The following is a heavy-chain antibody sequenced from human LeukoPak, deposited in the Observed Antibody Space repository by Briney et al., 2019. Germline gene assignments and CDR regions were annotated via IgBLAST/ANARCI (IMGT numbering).Heavy chain of an antibody. CDR1: GGSISGYF. D-gene: IGHD3-10*01. Sequence: PSETLSLTCSVSGGSISGYFWSWIRQPAGKGLEWIGRIYSSGSTNYNPSLKSRVTMSLDTSENRFSLKLSSVTAADTAVYYCARWTGSFDYWGQGTLVTVS. CDR2: IYSSGST. CDR3: ARWTGSFDY. V-gene: IGHV4-4*07. J-gene: IGHJ4*02.